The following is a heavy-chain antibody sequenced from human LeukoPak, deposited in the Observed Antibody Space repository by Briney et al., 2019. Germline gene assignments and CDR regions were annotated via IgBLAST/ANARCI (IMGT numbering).Heavy chain of an antibody. CDR3: ARGQNLDY. Sequence: PSGTLSLTCTVSGGSISNYYWSWIRQPPGKGLEWIGYIYYSGSTYYHPSLKSRVTISVDTSKNQFSLMLSSVTAADTAVYYCARGQNLDYWARETWSLSPQ. CDR2: IYYSGST. J-gene: IGHJ4*02. CDR1: GGSISNYY. V-gene: IGHV4-59*01.